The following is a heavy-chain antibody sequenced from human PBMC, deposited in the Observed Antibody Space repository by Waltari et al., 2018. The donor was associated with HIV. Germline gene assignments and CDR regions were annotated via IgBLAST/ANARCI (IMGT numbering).Heavy chain of an antibody. D-gene: IGHD3-3*01. CDR1: GFTFSSYS. CDR3: ARDHPDTILHGMDV. Sequence: EVQLVESGGGLVQPGGSMRLSCAASGFTFSSYSLNWVRQAPGKGLEWVSYISSTSTTIYYADSVKGRFTISRDNAKNSLYLQMNSLRDEDTAVFYCARDHPDTILHGMDVWGQGTTVTVSS. CDR2: ISSTSTTI. V-gene: IGHV3-48*02. J-gene: IGHJ6*02.